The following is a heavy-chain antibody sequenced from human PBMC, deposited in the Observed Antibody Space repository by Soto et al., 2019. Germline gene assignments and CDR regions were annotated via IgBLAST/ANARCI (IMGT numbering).Heavy chain of an antibody. CDR1: GGSISSYY. Sequence: SETLSLTCTVSGGSISSYYWSWIRQPPGKGLEWIGYIYYSGSTNYNPSLKSRVTISVDTSKNQFSLKLSSVTAADTAVYYCARESGSYYFDYWGQGTLVTVSS. V-gene: IGHV4-59*01. D-gene: IGHD1-26*01. CDR3: ARESGSYYFDY. J-gene: IGHJ4*02. CDR2: IYYSGST.